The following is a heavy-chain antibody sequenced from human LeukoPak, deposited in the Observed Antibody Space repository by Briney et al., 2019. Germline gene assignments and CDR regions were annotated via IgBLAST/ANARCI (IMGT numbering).Heavy chain of an antibody. V-gene: IGHV3-33*08. CDR3: ARDRGYKFDY. CDR2: IWYDGSNK. Sequence: PGGSLRLSCAASGFTFSSYSMNWVRQAPGKGLEWVAVIWYDGSNKYYADSVKGRFTISRDNSKNTLYLQMNSLRAEDTAVYYCARDRGYKFDYWGQGTLVTVSS. CDR1: GFTFSSYS. J-gene: IGHJ4*02. D-gene: IGHD3-10*01.